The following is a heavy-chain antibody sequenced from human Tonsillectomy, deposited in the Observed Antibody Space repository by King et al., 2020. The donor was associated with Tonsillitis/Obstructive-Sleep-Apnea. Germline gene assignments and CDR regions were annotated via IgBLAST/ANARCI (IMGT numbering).Heavy chain of an antibody. CDR1: GFIFSTYA. V-gene: IGHV3-30*04. Sequence: VQLVESGGGVVQPGRSLRLSCAASGFIFSTYAMHWVRQAPGKGLEWVALISYDGSSKYYADSVKGRFTISRDNSKNTLYLQMNSLRAEDTAVYYCARDTSSGARGVTPFKIWVVWGRGTLVTVSA. D-gene: IGHD3-10*01. CDR2: ISYDGSSK. CDR3: ARDTSSGARGVTPFKIWVV. J-gene: IGHJ4*02.